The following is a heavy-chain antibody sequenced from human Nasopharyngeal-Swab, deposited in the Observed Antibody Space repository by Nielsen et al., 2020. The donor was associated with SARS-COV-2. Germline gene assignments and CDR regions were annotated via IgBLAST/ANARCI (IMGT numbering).Heavy chain of an antibody. CDR2: ISSSSSYI. CDR1: GFTFSSYS. Sequence: GESLKISCAASGFTFSSYSMNWVRQAPGKGLEWVSSISSSSSYIYYADSVKGRFTISRDNAKNSLYLQMNSLRAEDTAVYYCARDGGSSGWTEHYYYYYMDVWGKGTTVTVSS. J-gene: IGHJ6*03. V-gene: IGHV3-21*01. D-gene: IGHD6-19*01. CDR3: ARDGGSSGWTEHYYYYYMDV.